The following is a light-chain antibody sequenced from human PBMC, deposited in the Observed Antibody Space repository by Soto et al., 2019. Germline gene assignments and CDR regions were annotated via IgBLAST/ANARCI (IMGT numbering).Light chain of an antibody. J-gene: IGKJ5*01. Sequence: DIQMTQSPSSLSASVGERVTITCQARQNINNYFNWYQQHPGRAPKRLIYAASTLEAGVPSRIXXSGSGTDVTFTISRLQPEDIATYYCQQYENLPTVGQGTRLEI. V-gene: IGKV1-33*01. CDR1: QNINNY. CDR3: QQYENLPT. CDR2: AAS.